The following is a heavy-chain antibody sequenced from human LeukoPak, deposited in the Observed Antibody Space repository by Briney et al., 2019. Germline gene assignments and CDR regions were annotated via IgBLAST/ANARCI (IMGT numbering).Heavy chain of an antibody. J-gene: IGHJ4*02. D-gene: IGHD4-17*01. CDR2: IRSKAYGGTT. CDR3: TRDQASFYGDYVEFVY. Sequence: GGSLSLSCTASGFTFGDYAMSWFRQAPGKGLEWVGFIRSKAYGGTTDYAASVKGRFTISRDDSKSIVYLQMNSLKTEDTAVYYCTRDQASFYGDYVEFVYWGEGTLVTVSS. V-gene: IGHV3-49*03. CDR1: GFTFGDYA.